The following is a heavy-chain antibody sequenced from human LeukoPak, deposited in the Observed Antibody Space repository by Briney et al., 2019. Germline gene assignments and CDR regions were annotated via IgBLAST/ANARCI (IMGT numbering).Heavy chain of an antibody. Sequence: PGGSLRLSCAASGFTFSSYAMSWVRQAPGKGLEWVSAISGSGGSTYYADSVKGRFTISRDNSKNTLYLQMNSLRAEDTAVYYCAKVGYYDSSGYSSPYYFDYWGQGTLVTVSS. J-gene: IGHJ4*02. D-gene: IGHD3-22*01. V-gene: IGHV3-23*01. CDR2: ISGSGGST. CDR1: GFTFSSYA. CDR3: AKVGYYDSSGYSSPYYFDY.